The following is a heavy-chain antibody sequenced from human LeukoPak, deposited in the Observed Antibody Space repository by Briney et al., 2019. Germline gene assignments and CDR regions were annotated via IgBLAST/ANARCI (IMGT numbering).Heavy chain of an antibody. CDR1: GDSFTSYW. D-gene: IGHD2-21*02. V-gene: IGHV5-51*01. CDR3: ARVLAYCGGDCYRGFDY. Sequence: GESLKISCKGSGDSFTSYWIGWVRQMPGKGLEWMGIIYPGDSDTRYSPSFQGQVTISADKSISTAYLQWSSLKASDTATYYCARVLAYCGGDCYRGFDYWGQGTLVTVSS. J-gene: IGHJ4*02. CDR2: IYPGDSDT.